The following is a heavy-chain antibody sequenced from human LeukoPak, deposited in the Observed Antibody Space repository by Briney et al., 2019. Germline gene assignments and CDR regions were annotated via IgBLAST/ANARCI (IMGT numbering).Heavy chain of an antibody. V-gene: IGHV3-33*01. CDR3: ARGSRLFGAFDI. CDR2: IWYDGSNK. J-gene: IGHJ3*02. D-gene: IGHD2-21*01. Sequence: GRSLRLSCAASGFTFSSYSMHWVRQAPGKGLEWVAVIWYDGSNKYYADSAKGRFTISRDNSKNTLYLQMNSLRAEDTAVYYCARGSRLFGAFDIWGQGTMVTVSS. CDR1: GFTFSSYS.